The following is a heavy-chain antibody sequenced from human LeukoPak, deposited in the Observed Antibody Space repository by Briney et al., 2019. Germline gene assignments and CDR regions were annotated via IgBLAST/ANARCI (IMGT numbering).Heavy chain of an antibody. CDR1: GFTFGDYA. CDR2: IRSIAYGGTT. J-gene: IGHJ4*02. D-gene: IGHD3-3*01. V-gene: IGHV3-49*04. CDR3: TRDGYDFWSGYYTPGY. Sequence: PGRSLRLSCTASGFTFGDYAMSWVRQAPGKGLGWVGFIRSIAYGGTTEYAASVKGRFTISRDDSKSIAYLQMNSLNTEDTAVYYCTRDGYDFWSGYYTPGYWGQGTLVTVSS.